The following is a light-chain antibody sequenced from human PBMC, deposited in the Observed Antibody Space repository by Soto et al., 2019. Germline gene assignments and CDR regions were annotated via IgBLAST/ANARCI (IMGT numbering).Light chain of an antibody. J-gene: IGKJ5*01. Sequence: EIVMTQSPATLSVSPGERATLSCRASQSVGRNYLAWYQQKPGQAPRLLIYGASSRAAGIPDRFSGSVSGSDFILTINRLEPEDFAVYYCQQYGSSHTVGQGTRLEI. CDR2: GAS. CDR3: QQYGSSHT. V-gene: IGKV3-20*01. CDR1: QSVGRNY.